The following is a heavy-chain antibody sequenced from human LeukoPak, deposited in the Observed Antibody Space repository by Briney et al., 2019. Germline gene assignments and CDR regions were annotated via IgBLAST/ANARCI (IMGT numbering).Heavy chain of an antibody. CDR2: IYYSGST. J-gene: IGHJ6*03. CDR3: ARGGGYCSSTSCYNYYYYMDV. Sequence: SETLSLTCTVSGGSISRSSYYWGWIRQPPGKGLEWIGSIYYSGSTYYNPSLKSRVTISVDTSKNQFSLKLSSVTAADTAVYYCARGGGYCSSTSCYNYYYYMDVWGKGTTVTVSS. D-gene: IGHD2-2*02. V-gene: IGHV4-39*07. CDR1: GGSISRSSYY.